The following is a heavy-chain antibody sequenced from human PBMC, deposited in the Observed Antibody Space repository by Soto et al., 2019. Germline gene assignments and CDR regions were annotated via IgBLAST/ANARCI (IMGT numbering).Heavy chain of an antibody. CDR3: ARGLYCSSTSCYFLPDYYYMDV. D-gene: IGHD2-2*01. Sequence: SETLSLTCTVSGGSISSYYWSWIRQPPGKGLEWIGYIYYSGSTNYNPSLKSRVTISVDTSKNQFSLKLSSVTAADTAVYYCARGLYCSSTSCYFLPDYYYMDVWGKGTTVTVSS. J-gene: IGHJ6*03. CDR2: IYYSGST. V-gene: IGHV4-59*01. CDR1: GGSISSYY.